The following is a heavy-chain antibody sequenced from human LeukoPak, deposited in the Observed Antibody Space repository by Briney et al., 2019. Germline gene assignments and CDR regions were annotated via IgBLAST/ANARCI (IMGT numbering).Heavy chain of an antibody. D-gene: IGHD2-15*01. CDR2: IGGDDKSI. V-gene: IGHV3-23*01. Sequence: PGGSLRLSCAASGFTFSTSVMTWVRQAPGKGLEWLSAIGGDDKSIDYADSVKGRFTISRDNSKNTVYLQVNSLRAEDTALYYCTRGEGGTPDYWGLGTLVTVSS. CDR3: TRGEGGTPDY. CDR1: GFTFSTSV. J-gene: IGHJ4*02.